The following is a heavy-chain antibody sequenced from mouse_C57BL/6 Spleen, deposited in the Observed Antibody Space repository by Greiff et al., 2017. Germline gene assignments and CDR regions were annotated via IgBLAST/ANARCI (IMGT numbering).Heavy chain of an antibody. CDR2: IYPRDGST. D-gene: IGHD2-1*01. CDR3: ARSDGNYLYYYAMDY. J-gene: IGHJ4*01. Sequence: VQLQESDAELVKPGASVKISCKVSGYTFTDHTIHWMKQRPEQGLEWIGYIYPRDGSTKCNEKFKGKATLTADKSSSTAYMQLNSLTSEDSAVYFCARSDGNYLYYYAMDYWGQGTSVTVSS. V-gene: IGHV1-78*01. CDR1: GYTFTDHT.